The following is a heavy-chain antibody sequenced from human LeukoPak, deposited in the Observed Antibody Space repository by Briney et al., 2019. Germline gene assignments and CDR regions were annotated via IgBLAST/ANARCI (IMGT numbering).Heavy chain of an antibody. CDR2: IWYDGTNT. Sequence: PGGSLRLSCSASGFTFTSFGIHWVRQAPGKGLEWVALIWYDGTNTFYADSVKGRFTISRDNSKKTVFLQMNSLRVEDSAVYYCASGYSSGWYVIDYWGQGTLVTVSS. CDR3: ASGYSSGWYVIDY. CDR1: GFTFTSFG. D-gene: IGHD6-19*01. J-gene: IGHJ4*02. V-gene: IGHV3-33*03.